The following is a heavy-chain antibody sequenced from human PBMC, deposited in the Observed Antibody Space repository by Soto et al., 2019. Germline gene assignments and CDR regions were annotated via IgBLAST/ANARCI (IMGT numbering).Heavy chain of an antibody. V-gene: IGHV4-38-2*01. D-gene: IGHD6-19*01. Sequence: SETLSLTCAVSGYSPGSGSYWGWIRQPPGKGPEWIASIYHGGTTFYNPSLKSRVTLSVDTSKNHYSLKLRSVTAADTAVYYCARVHVMVVAGSTFDYWGPGILVTVSS. J-gene: IGHJ4*01. CDR1: GYSPGSGSY. CDR3: ARVHVMVVAGSTFDY. CDR2: IYHGGTT.